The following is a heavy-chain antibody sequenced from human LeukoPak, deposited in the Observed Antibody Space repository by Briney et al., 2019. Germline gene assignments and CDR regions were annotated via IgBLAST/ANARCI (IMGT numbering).Heavy chain of an antibody. CDR2: FDPEDGET. CDR3: ARDNGGYLGNWFDP. J-gene: IGHJ5*02. V-gene: IGHV1-24*01. D-gene: IGHD2-8*01. Sequence: ASVKVSCKVSGYTLTELSMHWVRQAPGKGLEWMGGFDPEDGETIYAQKLQGRVTMTTDTSTSTAYMELRSLRSDDTAVYYCARDNGGYLGNWFDPWGQGTLVTVSS. CDR1: GYTLTELS.